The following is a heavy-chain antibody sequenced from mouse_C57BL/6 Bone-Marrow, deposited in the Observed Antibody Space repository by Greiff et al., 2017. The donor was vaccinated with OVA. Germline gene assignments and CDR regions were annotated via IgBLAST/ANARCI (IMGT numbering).Heavy chain of an antibody. Sequence: QVHVKQPGAELVKPGASVKMSCKASGYTFTSYWITWVKQRPGQGLEWIGDIYPGSGSTNYNEKFKSKATLTVDTSSSTAYMQLSSLTSEDSAVYYCAYSFAYWGQGTLVTVSA. V-gene: IGHV1-55*01. CDR3: AYSFAY. D-gene: IGHD2-1*01. CDR2: IYPGSGST. CDR1: GYTFTSYW. J-gene: IGHJ3*01.